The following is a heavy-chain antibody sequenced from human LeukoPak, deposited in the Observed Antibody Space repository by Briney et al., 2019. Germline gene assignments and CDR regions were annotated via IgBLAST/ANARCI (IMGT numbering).Heavy chain of an antibody. J-gene: IGHJ4*02. D-gene: IGHD3-3*01. CDR1: GGSFSGYY. V-gene: IGHV4-34*01. CDR2: INHSGST. CDR3: ASRGYDFWSGYYTGIFDY. Sequence: PSETLSLTCAVYGGSFSGYYWSWIRQPPGKGLERIGEINHSGSTNYNPSLKSRVTISVDTSKNQFSLKLSSVTAADTAVYYCASRGYDFWSGYYTGIFDYWGQGTLVTVSS.